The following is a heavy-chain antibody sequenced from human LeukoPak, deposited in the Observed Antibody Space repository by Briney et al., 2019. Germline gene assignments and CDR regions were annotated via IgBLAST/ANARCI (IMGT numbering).Heavy chain of an antibody. CDR2: ISMNVQTT. J-gene: IGHJ4*02. D-gene: IGHD1-1*01. V-gene: IGHV3-64D*06. CDR1: GFTFTSHV. Sequence: GGSLRLSCSASGFTFTSHVMHWVRQAPGKGLQYVSGISMNVQTTYYAGSVKGRFTISRDSSKNTVYLQMNSLTAEDTAVYYCVREGLERRTNFDFWGQGTLVSVSS. CDR3: VREGLERRTNFDF.